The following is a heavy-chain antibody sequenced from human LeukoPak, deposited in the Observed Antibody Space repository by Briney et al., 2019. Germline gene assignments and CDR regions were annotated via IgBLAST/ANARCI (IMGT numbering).Heavy chain of an antibody. J-gene: IGHJ4*02. Sequence: PGGSLRLSCAASGFTFSSYWMNWVRQAPGKGLEWVANIKQDGSEKHYVDSVKGRFTISRDNAKNSLYLQMNSLRAEDTAVYYCARDPNGFWSGYYLDSWGQGTLVTVSS. V-gene: IGHV3-7*01. CDR3: ARDPNGFWSGYYLDS. D-gene: IGHD3-3*01. CDR1: GFTFSSYW. CDR2: IKQDGSEK.